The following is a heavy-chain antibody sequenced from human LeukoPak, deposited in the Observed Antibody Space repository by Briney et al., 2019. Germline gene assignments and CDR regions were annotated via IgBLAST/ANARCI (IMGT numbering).Heavy chain of an antibody. J-gene: IGHJ5*02. D-gene: IGHD6-13*01. CDR2: ISISGGTI. CDR1: GFTFSSYE. V-gene: IGHV3-48*03. CDR3: ARVEKYSSSWIDL. Sequence: QRGGFRRLSCAASGFTFSSYEMNWVRQAPGKGLEWVSYISISGGTIYYADSVKGRFTISRDNARNSLYLQMNSLRAEDTAVYYCARVEKYSSSWIDLWGQGTQVPVSS.